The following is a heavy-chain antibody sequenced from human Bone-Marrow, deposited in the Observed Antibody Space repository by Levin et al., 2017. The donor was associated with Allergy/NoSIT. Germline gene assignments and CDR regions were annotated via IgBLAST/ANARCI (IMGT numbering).Heavy chain of an antibody. CDR1: GFTFSNYG. Sequence: TGGSLRLSCAASGFTFSNYGIHWVRQAPGKGLEWVAVISYDGSNKYYADSVKGRFTISRDNSKNTLYLQINSLRAEDTAVYYCWVTGPFDAFDIWGQGTMVTVSS. V-gene: IGHV3-30*03. D-gene: IGHD4-23*01. CDR3: WVTGPFDAFDI. CDR2: ISYDGSNK. J-gene: IGHJ3*02.